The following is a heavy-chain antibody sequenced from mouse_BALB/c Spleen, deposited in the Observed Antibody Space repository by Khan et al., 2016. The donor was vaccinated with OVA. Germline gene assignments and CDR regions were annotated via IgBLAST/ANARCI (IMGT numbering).Heavy chain of an antibody. CDR3: AKPFYAHYFAMDY. V-gene: IGHV2-6-5*01. J-gene: IGHJ4*01. Sequence: QVQLKESGPGLVAPSQSLSITCTVSGFSLTDYGVSWIRQPPGKGLEWLGVIWGDGSTYYNSALKSRLSISKDNSKSQVFLKMNSLQTDDTAMYYCAKPFYAHYFAMDYWGQGTSVTVSS. D-gene: IGHD2-10*01. CDR1: GFSLTDYG. CDR2: IWGDGST.